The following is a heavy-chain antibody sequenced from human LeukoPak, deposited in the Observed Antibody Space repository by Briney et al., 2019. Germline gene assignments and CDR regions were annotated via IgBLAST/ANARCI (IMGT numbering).Heavy chain of an antibody. Sequence: KPGGSLRLSCAASGFAFSDYYMSWIRQAPGKGLEWVSYIRSSGSTIYYADSVKGRFTISRDNDKNSLYLQMNSLRAEDTAVYYCARVDCSSTSCYEFDYWGQGTLVTVSS. CDR2: IRSSGSTI. CDR3: ARVDCSSTSCYEFDY. CDR1: GFAFSDYY. J-gene: IGHJ4*02. D-gene: IGHD2-2*01. V-gene: IGHV3-11*04.